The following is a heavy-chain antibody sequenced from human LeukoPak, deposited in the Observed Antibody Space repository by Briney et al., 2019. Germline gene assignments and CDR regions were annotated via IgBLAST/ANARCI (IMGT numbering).Heavy chain of an antibody. Sequence: GGSLRLSCEASGFTFSNYWMTWVRQAPGKGLEWVANIRQDGSVKYYVDSVKGRFTISRDNAKSSLYLQMNSLRAEDTAVYYCAREIGGENSYWGQGTLVTVSS. D-gene: IGHD2-15*01. CDR3: AREIGGENSY. V-gene: IGHV3-7*03. CDR1: GFTFSNYW. CDR2: IRQDGSVK. J-gene: IGHJ4*02.